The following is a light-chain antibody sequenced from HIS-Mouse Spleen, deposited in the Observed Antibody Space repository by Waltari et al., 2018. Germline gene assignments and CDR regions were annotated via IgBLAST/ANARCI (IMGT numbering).Light chain of an antibody. CDR2: AAS. CDR1: QGISSY. J-gene: IGKJ2*01. Sequence: AIRMTQSPSSFSASTGDRVTITCRASQGISSYLAWYQQKPGKAPKLLIYAASTLQSGVPSRFSGSGSGTDFTLTISCLQSEDFATYYCQQYYSYPYTFGQGTKLK. V-gene: IGKV1-8*01. CDR3: QQYYSYPYT.